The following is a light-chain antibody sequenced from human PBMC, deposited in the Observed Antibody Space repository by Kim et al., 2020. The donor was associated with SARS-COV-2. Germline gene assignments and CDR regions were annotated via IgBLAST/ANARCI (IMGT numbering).Light chain of an antibody. Sequence: ITISCSGGHPNIGRSPANCYQHLPATAPKLLVYHNDLRPSGVPDRFSGSKSGASASLAISGLRSEDEADYYCAAWDDSLNAYVFGTGTKVTVL. CDR3: AAWDDSLNAYV. J-gene: IGLJ1*01. CDR1: HPNIGRSP. V-gene: IGLV1-44*01. CDR2: HND.